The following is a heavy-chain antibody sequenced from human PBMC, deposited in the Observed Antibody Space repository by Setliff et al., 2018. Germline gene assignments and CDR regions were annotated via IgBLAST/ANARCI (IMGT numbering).Heavy chain of an antibody. CDR1: GFTFTDYG. D-gene: IGHD3-10*01. J-gene: IGHJ4*02. V-gene: IGHV1-18*01. CDR2: INNYNFNT. Sequence: ASVKVSCKSSGFTFTDYGITWVRQVPGQGLEWMGWINNYNFNTQYAQKFQGRVTVTTDTSTTTAYMELGSLTTDDTAVYYCARVESMVRGKNILRHFDYWGQGIQVTVSS. CDR3: ARVESMVRGKNILRHFDY.